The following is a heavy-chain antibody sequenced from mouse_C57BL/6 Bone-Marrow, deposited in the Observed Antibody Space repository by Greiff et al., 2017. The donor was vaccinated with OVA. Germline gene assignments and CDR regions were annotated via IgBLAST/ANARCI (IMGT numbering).Heavy chain of an antibody. CDR1: GFSLTSYG. V-gene: IGHV2-2*01. CDR3: ARNGGGWLLPFAY. Sequence: VQRVESGPGLVQPSQSLSITCTVSGFSLTSYGVHWVRQSPGKGLEWLGVIWSGGSTDYNAAFISRLSISKDNSKSQVFFKMNSLQADDTAIYYCARNGGGWLLPFAYWGQGTLVTVSA. D-gene: IGHD2-3*01. J-gene: IGHJ3*01. CDR2: IWSGGST.